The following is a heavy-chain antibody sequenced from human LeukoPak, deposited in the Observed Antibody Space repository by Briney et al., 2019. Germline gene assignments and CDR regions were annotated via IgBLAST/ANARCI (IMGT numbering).Heavy chain of an antibody. D-gene: IGHD3/OR15-3a*01. V-gene: IGHV1-2*02. CDR2: IHPNSGGT. CDR3: ARDREGLAYFDY. J-gene: IGHJ4*02. Sequence: SVKVSCKASGYTFTGKFIHWVRQAPGQGREWMGWIHPNSGGTDYAQKFRGRVTMTRDTSTSTAYMDLSSLISDDTAVYYCARDREGLAYFDYWGQGTLVTVSS. CDR1: GYTFTGKF.